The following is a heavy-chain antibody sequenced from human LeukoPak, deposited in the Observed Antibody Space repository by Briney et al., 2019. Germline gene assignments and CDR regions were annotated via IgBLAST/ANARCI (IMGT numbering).Heavy chain of an antibody. J-gene: IGHJ4*02. CDR1: GYTFTSYD. V-gene: IGHV1-18*01. Sequence: EASVKVSCKASGYTFTSYDINWVRQATGQGLEWMGWMNPNSGNTNYAQKLQGRVTMTTDTSTSTAYMELRSLRSDDTAVYYCARWDEWLRSYYFDYWGQGTLVTVSS. D-gene: IGHD5-12*01. CDR2: MNPNSGNT. CDR3: ARWDEWLRSYYFDY.